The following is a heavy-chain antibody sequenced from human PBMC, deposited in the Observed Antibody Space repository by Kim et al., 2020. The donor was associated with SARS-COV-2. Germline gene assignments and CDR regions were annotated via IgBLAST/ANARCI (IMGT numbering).Heavy chain of an antibody. CDR2: IRSKTDGETK. V-gene: IGHV3-15*01. CDR1: GFTFVNAW. CDR3: ATDLGDLSLYQSQSPY. Sequence: GGSLRLSCAASGFTFVNAWMTWVRQAPGKGLEWVGHIRSKTDGETKDYAAPVKGRFTISRDDSKNTLFLQMNSLKTEDTAVYYCATDLGDLSLYQSQSPYWGQGTLVTVSS. J-gene: IGHJ4*02. D-gene: IGHD3-16*02.